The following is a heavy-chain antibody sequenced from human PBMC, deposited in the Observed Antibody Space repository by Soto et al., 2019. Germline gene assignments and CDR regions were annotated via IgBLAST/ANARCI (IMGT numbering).Heavy chain of an antibody. J-gene: IGHJ6*02. V-gene: IGHV4-34*01. D-gene: IGHD1-1*01. CDR2: INHSGST. CDR1: GGSFSGYY. CDR3: ARDRRQEHYYYYYGMDV. Sequence: PSETLSLTCAVYGGSFSGYYWSWIRQPPGKGLEWIGEINHSGSTNYNPPLKSRVTISVDTSKNQFSLKLSSVTAADTAVYYCARDRRQEHYYYYYGMDVWGQGTTVTVSS.